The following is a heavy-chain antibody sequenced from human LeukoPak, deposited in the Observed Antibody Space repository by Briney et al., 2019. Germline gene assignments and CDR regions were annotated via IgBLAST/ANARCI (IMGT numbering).Heavy chain of an antibody. Sequence: SETLSPTCAVYGGSFSGYYWSWIRQHPGKGLEWIGYIYYSGSTYYNPSLKSRVTISVDTSKNQFSLKLSSVTAADTAVYYCARVSIAVAGTIIRYYYYGMDVWGQGTTVTVSS. V-gene: IGHV4-34*01. D-gene: IGHD6-19*01. CDR2: IYYSGST. J-gene: IGHJ6*02. CDR1: GGSFSGYY. CDR3: ARVSIAVAGTIIRYYYYGMDV.